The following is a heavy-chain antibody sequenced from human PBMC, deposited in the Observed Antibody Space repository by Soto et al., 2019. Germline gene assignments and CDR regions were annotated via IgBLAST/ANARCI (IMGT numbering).Heavy chain of an antibody. V-gene: IGHV4-4*02. Sequence: QVQLQESGPGLVKPSGTLSLTCAVSGGSISSSNWWSWVRQPPGKGLEWIGEIFHNGNTYSNPSLTGRVTMSVDKSKNQFFLNLNSVTAADTAVYYCASSTYAMDVWGQGTTVTVSS. CDR2: IFHNGNT. CDR3: ASSTYAMDV. J-gene: IGHJ6*02. D-gene: IGHD2-2*01. CDR1: GGSISSSNW.